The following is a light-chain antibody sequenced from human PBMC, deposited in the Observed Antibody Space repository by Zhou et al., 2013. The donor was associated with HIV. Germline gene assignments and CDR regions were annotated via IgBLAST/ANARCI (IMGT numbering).Light chain of an antibody. CDR3: QQYYDYPWT. CDR1: QVISTY. J-gene: IGKJ1*01. CDR2: GAS. V-gene: IGKV1-8*01. Sequence: AIRITQSPSSLSASTGDRVTITCRASQVISTYLAWYEQKPGKAPKLLIYGASTLQSGIPSRFTGSGSGSDFTLTINCLQSEDFATYYCQQYYDYPWTFGQGTTVEFK.